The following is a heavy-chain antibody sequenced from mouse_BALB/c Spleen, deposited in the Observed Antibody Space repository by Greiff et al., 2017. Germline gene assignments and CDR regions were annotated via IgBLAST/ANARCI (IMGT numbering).Heavy chain of an antibody. J-gene: IGHJ4*01. CDR3: ARRWLPYYYAMDY. CDR1: GFSLTSYG. Sequence: VHLVESGPGLVAPSQSLSITCTVSGFSLTSYGVHWVRQPPGKGLEWLGVIWAGGSTNYNSALMSRLSISKDNSKSQVFLKMNSLQTDDTAMYYCARRWLPYYYAMDYWGQGTSVTVSS. CDR2: IWAGGST. V-gene: IGHV2-9*02. D-gene: IGHD2-3*01.